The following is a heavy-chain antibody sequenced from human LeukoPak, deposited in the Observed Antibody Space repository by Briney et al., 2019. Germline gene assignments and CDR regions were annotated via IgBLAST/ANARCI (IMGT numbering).Heavy chain of an antibody. V-gene: IGHV1-69*13. CDR2: IIPIFGTA. CDR3: ARGGVPGVAAASFDY. J-gene: IGHJ4*02. Sequence: GASVKVSCKASGGTFISYAISWVRQAPGQGLEWMGGIIPIFGTANYAQKFQGRVTITADESTSTAYMELSSLRSEDTAVYYCARGGVPGVAAASFDYWGQGTLVTVSS. D-gene: IGHD2-15*01. CDR1: GGTFISYA.